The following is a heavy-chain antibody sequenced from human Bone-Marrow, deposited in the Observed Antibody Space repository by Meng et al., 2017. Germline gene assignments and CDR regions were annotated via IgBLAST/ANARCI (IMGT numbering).Heavy chain of an antibody. J-gene: IGHJ4*02. CDR2: ISYDGSNK. V-gene: IGHV3-30*04. CDR3: ARGVWSSGWYGVDY. D-gene: IGHD6-19*01. Sequence: GGSLRLSCAVSGFTFSSYAMHWVRQAPGKGLEWVAVISYDGSNKYYADFVKGRFTISRDNSKNTLYLQMNSLRAEDTAVYYCARGVWSSGWYGVDYWGQGTLVTVSS. CDR1: GFTFSSYA.